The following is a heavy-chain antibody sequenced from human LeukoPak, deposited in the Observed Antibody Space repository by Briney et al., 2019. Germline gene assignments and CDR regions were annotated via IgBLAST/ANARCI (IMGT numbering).Heavy chain of an antibody. CDR1: GYTFTSYA. V-gene: IGHV1-3*01. J-gene: IGHJ4*02. CDR2: INAGNGNT. Sequence: ASVKVSCKASGYTFTSYAMHWVRQAPGQRLEWMGWINAGNGNTKYSQKFQGRVTITRDTSASTAYMELSSLRSEDTAVYYCARIYCSGGSCYSLGEWYFDYWGQGTLVTVSS. D-gene: IGHD2-15*01. CDR3: ARIYCSGGSCYSLGEWYFDY.